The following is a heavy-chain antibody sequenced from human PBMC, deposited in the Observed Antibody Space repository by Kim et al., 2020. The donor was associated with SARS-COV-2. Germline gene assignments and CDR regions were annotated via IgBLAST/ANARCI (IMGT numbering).Heavy chain of an antibody. Sequence: SYADSVKGRFTISRDNAKNTLYLQMNSLRAEDTAVYYCARDGAELGWFDPWGQGTLVTVSS. D-gene: IGHD3-10*01. CDR3: ARDGAELGWFDP. V-gene: IGHV3-74*01. J-gene: IGHJ5*02.